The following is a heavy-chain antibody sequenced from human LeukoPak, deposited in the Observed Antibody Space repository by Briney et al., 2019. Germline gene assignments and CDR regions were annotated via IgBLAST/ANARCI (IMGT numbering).Heavy chain of an antibody. CDR2: IYPGDSDT. V-gene: IGHV5-51*01. J-gene: IGHJ5*02. Sequence: GESLKISCKGSGYSVTSYWSGWGRQMPGKGLEWMGIIYPGDSDTRYSPSFQGQVTITADKAMSTAYLQWCSLKASDPAMYYCVRLYYDYVWGSYRFNWFDPWGKGTVVTVSS. CDR3: VRLYYDYVWGSYRFNWFDP. CDR1: GYSVTSYW. D-gene: IGHD3-16*02.